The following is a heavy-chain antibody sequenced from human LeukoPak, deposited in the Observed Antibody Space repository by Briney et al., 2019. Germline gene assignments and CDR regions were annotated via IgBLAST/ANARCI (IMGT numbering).Heavy chain of an antibody. CDR2: IKSKTDGGTT. CDR1: GFTFSNAW. CDR3: TTSPITVVTPEGVPSRRVFDD. Sequence: GGSLRLSCAASGFTFSNAWMSWVRQAPGKGLEWVGRIKSKTDGGTTDYTAPVKGRFTISRDESKNTLYLQMNSLKTQDRAVYYCTTSPITVVTPEGVPSRRVFDDWGQGTLVTVSS. V-gene: IGHV3-15*01. J-gene: IGHJ4*02. D-gene: IGHD4-23*01.